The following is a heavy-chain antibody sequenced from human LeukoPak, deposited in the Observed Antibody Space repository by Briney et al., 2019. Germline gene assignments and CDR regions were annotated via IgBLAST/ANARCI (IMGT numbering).Heavy chain of an antibody. D-gene: IGHD3-10*01. CDR1: GFTFDDYG. J-gene: IGHJ3*02. V-gene: IGHV3-20*04. Sequence: GGSLRLSCAASGFTFDDYGMSWVRQAPGKGLEWVSGINWNGGSTGYADSVKGRFTISRDNAKNSLYLQMNSLRAEDTALYYCAREGYYYGSGSYRAFDIWGQGTMVTVSS. CDR2: INWNGGST. CDR3: AREGYYYGSGSYRAFDI.